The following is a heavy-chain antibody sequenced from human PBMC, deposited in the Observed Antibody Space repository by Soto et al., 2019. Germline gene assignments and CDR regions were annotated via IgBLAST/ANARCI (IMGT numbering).Heavy chain of an antibody. J-gene: IGHJ6*03. CDR3: ARESGGATATLDYYYFYMDV. D-gene: IGHD5-12*01. Sequence: QVQLVQSGAEVRKPGASVTVSCRSSGDSFNDYYIHWVRQAPGQGFERMGWINPNGGVTKYAQKFQGWVSMTRDTSIRTVYMQLSRLRSDDTAVYYWARESGGATATLDYYYFYMDVWGTGTTVTVSS. V-gene: IGHV1-2*04. CDR2: INPNGGVT. CDR1: GDSFNDYY.